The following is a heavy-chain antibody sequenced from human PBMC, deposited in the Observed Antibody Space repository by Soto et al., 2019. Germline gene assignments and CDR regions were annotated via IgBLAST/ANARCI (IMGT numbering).Heavy chain of an antibody. CDR3: AKDLYGSGSYWTTFDY. J-gene: IGHJ4*02. CDR1: GITFSSYA. CDR2: ISGSGGNT. V-gene: IGHV3-23*01. Sequence: GGSLRLSGAASGITFSSYAMSWVRQAPGKGLEWVSAISGSGGNTYYADSVKGRFTISRDNSKNTLYLQMNSLRAEDTAVYYCAKDLYGSGSYWTTFDYWGQGTLVTVSS. D-gene: IGHD3-10*01.